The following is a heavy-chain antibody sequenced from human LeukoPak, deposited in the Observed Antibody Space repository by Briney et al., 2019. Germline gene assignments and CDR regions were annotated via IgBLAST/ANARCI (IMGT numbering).Heavy chain of an antibody. D-gene: IGHD1-14*01. V-gene: IGHV4-34*01. J-gene: IGHJ4*02. Sequence: SETLSLTCAVYGGSFSGYYWSWIRQPPGKGLEWIGEINHSGSTNYNPSLKSRVTISVDTSKNQFSLKLSSVTAADTAVYYCARLRNRYASNPYYFDYWGQGTLVTVSS. CDR3: ARLRNRYASNPYYFDY. CDR1: GGSFSGYY. CDR2: INHSGST.